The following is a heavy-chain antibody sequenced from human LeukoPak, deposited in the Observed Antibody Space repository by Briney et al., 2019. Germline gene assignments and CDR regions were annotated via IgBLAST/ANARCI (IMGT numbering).Heavy chain of an antibody. V-gene: IGHV4-59*11. D-gene: IGHD5-24*01. J-gene: IGHJ6*03. CDR1: GGSISSHY. Sequence: SETLSLTCTVSGGSISSHYWSWIRQPPGKGLEWIGYIYYSGSTNYNPSLKGRVTISVDTSKNQFSLKLSSVTAADTAVYYCARVEMATIGYYMDVWGKGTTVTVSS. CDR3: ARVEMATIGYYMDV. CDR2: IYYSGST.